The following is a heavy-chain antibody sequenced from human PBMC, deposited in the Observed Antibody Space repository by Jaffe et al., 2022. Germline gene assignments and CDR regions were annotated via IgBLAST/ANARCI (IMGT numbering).Heavy chain of an antibody. V-gene: IGHV3-23*01. Sequence: EVQLLESGGGLVQPGGSLRLSCAASGFTFSSYAMSWVRQAPGKGLEWVSAISGSGGSTYYADSVKGRFTISRDNSKNTLYLQMNSLRAEDTAVYYCAKRGYDYIYYYYYYMDVWGKGTTVTVSS. D-gene: IGHD3-16*01. CDR1: GFTFSSYA. J-gene: IGHJ6*03. CDR3: AKRGYDYIYYYYYYMDV. CDR2: ISGSGGST.